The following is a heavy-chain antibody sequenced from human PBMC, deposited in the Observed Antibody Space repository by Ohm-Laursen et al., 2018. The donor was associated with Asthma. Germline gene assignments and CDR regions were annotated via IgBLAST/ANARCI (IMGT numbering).Heavy chain of an antibody. CDR3: AKDPRLVVVAAIPDY. CDR1: GYTFSRYS. D-gene: IGHD2-15*01. Sequence: SLRLSCAASGYTFSRYSIHWVRQAPGKGLEWVSGISWNSGSIGYADSVKGRFTISRDNAKNSLYLQMNSLRAEDTAVYYCAKDPRLVVVAAIPDYWGQGTLVTVSS. V-gene: IGHV3-9*01. J-gene: IGHJ4*02. CDR2: ISWNSGSI.